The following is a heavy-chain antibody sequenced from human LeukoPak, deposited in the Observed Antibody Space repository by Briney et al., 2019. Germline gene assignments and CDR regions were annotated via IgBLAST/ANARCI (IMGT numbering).Heavy chain of an antibody. CDR2: ISSYGDST. CDR1: AFTVTSDA. V-gene: IGHV3-64*02. CDR3: ARSTSGWYGKFDY. D-gene: IGHD6-19*01. J-gene: IGHJ4*02. Sequence: GRSLRLSCAPPAFTVTSDAMHWVRQDPGKGLEYVSGISSYGDSTYYADSVRGGFTISRDNSKNTLDLQMGSLRAEDMAVYYCARSTSGWYGKFDYWGQGTLVTVSS.